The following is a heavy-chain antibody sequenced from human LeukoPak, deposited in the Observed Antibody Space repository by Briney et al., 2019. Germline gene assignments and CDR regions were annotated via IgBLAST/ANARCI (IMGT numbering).Heavy chain of an antibody. J-gene: IGHJ4*02. CDR2: ISSSSSTI. CDR3: ARDYSGEISSGWPFDY. V-gene: IGHV3-48*02. CDR1: GFTFSSYS. D-gene: IGHD6-19*01. Sequence: PGGSLRLSCAASGFTFSSYSMNWVRQAPGKGLEWVSYISSSSSTIYYADSVKGRFTISRDNAKNSLYLQMNSLRDEDTAVYYCARDYSGEISSGWPFDYWGQGTLVTVSS.